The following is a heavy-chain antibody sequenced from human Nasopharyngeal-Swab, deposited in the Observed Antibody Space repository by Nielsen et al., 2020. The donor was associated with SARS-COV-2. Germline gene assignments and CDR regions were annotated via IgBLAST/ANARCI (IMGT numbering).Heavy chain of an antibody. Sequence: GESLKISCAASGFTFSSYGMHWVRQAPGKGLEWVSYISSSSSTKYYADSVEGRFTISRDNAKNSLYLQMNSLRAEDTAVYYCARDLGYDFWSAPRGFDPWGQGTLVTVSS. D-gene: IGHD3-3*01. CDR3: ARDLGYDFWSAPRGFDP. J-gene: IGHJ5*02. V-gene: IGHV3-48*01. CDR2: ISSSSSTK. CDR1: GFTFSSYG.